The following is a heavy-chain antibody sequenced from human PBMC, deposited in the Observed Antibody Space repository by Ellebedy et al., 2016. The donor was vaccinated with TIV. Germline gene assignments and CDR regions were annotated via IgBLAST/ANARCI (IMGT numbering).Heavy chain of an antibody. V-gene: IGHV3-74*01. Sequence: GESLKISXSVSGFTFRSYWMHWFRQVPGKGLVWVSRIDNDGRNTYYADSVKGRFTISRDNAKNTLYLQMNGLRAEDTAVYYCARHEGDYYGSGRFDPWGQGTLVTVSS. CDR2: IDNDGRNT. CDR3: ARHEGDYYGSGRFDP. CDR1: GFTFRSYW. J-gene: IGHJ5*02. D-gene: IGHD3-10*01.